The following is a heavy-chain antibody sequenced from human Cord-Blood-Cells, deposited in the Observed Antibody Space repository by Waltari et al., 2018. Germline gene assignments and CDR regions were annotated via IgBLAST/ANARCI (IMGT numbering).Heavy chain of an antibody. CDR3: AILSRIVGAGYYFDY. CDR2: IYYSGST. Sequence: QLQLKESGPGLVKPSETLPLTCTVSGVSLSSSRYYCGGVSLPPGKGLEWIGSIYYSGSTYYNPSLKSRVTISVDTSKNQFSLKLSSVTAADTAVYYCAILSRIVGAGYYFDYWGQGTLVTVSS. V-gene: IGHV4-39*01. J-gene: IGHJ4*02. D-gene: IGHD1-26*01. CDR1: GVSLSSSRYY.